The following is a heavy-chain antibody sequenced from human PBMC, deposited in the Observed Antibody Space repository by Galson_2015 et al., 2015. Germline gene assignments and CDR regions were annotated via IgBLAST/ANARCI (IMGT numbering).Heavy chain of an antibody. Sequence: IRQPPGKGLEWIGYIYYSGSTNYNPSLKSRVTISVDTSKNQFSLKLSSVTAADTAVYYCARGRTSLSAGGAFDIWGQGTMVTVSS. CDR2: IYYSGST. CDR3: ARGRTSLSAGGAFDI. J-gene: IGHJ3*02. D-gene: IGHD3-16*01. V-gene: IGHV4-59*01.